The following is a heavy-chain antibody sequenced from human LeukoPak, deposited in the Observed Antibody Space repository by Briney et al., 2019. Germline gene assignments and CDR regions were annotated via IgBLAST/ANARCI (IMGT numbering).Heavy chain of an antibody. D-gene: IGHD6-6*01. CDR2: INWNGGST. CDR3: ARVQLVDYYYYSYMDV. V-gene: IGHV3-20*04. J-gene: IGHJ6*03. Sequence: GGSLRLSCAASGFTFSSYAMNWVRHAPGKGLEWGSGINWNGGSTVYADSVKGRFTISRDNAENSLYLQMNSLRAEHTALYYCARVQLVDYYYYSYMDVWGKGTTVTVSS. CDR1: GFTFSSYA.